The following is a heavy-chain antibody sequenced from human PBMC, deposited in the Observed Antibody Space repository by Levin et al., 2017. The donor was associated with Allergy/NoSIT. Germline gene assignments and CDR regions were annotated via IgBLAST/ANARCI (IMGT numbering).Heavy chain of an antibody. CDR1: GFTFSSYA. V-gene: IGHV3-23*01. J-gene: IGHJ4*02. D-gene: IGHD5-24*01. CDR2: ISASGGST. Sequence: GESLKISCAASGFTFSSYAMSWVRQAPGKGLEWVSTISASGGSTYYADSVKGRFTISRDNSKNTLYLQMNSLRAEDTAVYYCAKGLRDTITWAFDYWGQGTLVTVSS. CDR3: AKGLRDTITWAFDY.